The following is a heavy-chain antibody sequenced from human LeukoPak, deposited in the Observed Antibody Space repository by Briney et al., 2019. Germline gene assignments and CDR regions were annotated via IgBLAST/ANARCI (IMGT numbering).Heavy chain of an antibody. V-gene: IGHV4-38-2*02. D-gene: IGHD1-26*01. CDR2: IYTSGST. Sequence: SETLSLTCTVSAYSISSGYYWGWIRQPPGKGLEWIGSIYTSGSTNYNPSLKSRVTISVDTSKNQFSLKLSSVTAADTAVYYCARDREWELLLDYWGQGTLVTVSS. J-gene: IGHJ4*02. CDR1: AYSISSGYY. CDR3: ARDREWELLLDY.